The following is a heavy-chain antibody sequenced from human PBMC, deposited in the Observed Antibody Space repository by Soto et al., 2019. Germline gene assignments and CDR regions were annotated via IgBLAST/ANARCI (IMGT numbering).Heavy chain of an antibody. CDR1: GFTFSNAW. J-gene: IGHJ6*02. Sequence: EVQLVESGGGLVKPGGSLRLSCAASGFTFSNAWMNWVRQAPGKGLEWVGRIKSKTDGGTTDYAAPVKGRFTISRDDSKNTLYLQMNSRKTEDSAVYYCTTELGDYYDSSGYYYYYYGMDVWGQGTTVTVSS. CDR2: IKSKTDGGTT. V-gene: IGHV3-15*07. CDR3: TTELGDYYDSSGYYYYYYGMDV. D-gene: IGHD3-22*01.